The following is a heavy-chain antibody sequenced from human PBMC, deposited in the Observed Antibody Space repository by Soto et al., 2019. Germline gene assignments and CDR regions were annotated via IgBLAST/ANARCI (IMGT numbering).Heavy chain of an antibody. CDR3: ARDSVATMGAFDI. D-gene: IGHD5-12*01. Sequence: ASDTLCLTWTVYGGSISSDYWGWIRQPPGKGLEWIGYIYYSGSTNYSPSLKSRVTISVDTSKNQFSLKLSSVTAADTAVYYCARDSVATMGAFDIWGQGTMVTVSS. V-gene: IGHV4-59*01. CDR1: GGSISSDY. J-gene: IGHJ3*02. CDR2: IYYSGST.